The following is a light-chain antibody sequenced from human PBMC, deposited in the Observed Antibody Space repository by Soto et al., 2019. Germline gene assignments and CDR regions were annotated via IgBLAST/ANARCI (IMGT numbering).Light chain of an antibody. CDR2: DTS. CDR3: QQYKNWPPIT. CDR1: QTVRNN. V-gene: IGKV3-15*01. Sequence: EFVLTQSPGTLSLSPGEIATLSCSASQTVRNNYLAWYQQKPGQAPRLLIFDTSTRATGIPARFSGSGSGTEFTLTISSLQSEDFAVYYCQQYKNWPPITFGQGTRLEIK. J-gene: IGKJ5*01.